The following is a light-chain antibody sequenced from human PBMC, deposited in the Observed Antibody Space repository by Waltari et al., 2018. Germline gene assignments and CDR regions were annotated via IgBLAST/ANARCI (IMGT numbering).Light chain of an antibody. CDR3: QQVNSFPAT. Sequence: DIQMTQSPSSVSAFVGDRVTITCRASQSISNWLAWYQQKPWKAPKILIYGASDLHSGVPSRFSGSGAGTDFTLTISSLQAEDFATYYCQQVNSFPATFGGGTTVEIK. V-gene: IGKV1-12*01. CDR1: QSISNW. J-gene: IGKJ4*01. CDR2: GAS.